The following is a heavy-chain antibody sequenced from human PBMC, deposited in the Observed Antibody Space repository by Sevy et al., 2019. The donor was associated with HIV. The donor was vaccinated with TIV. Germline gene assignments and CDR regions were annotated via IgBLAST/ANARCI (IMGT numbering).Heavy chain of an antibody. D-gene: IGHD2-15*01. CDR3: ARAYCSGGRCYSLAY. Sequence: ASVKVSCKASGYTFTSYKITWVRQAPGQGLEWMGWISAFNGDKNYAQKLQGRVTMTTDTSTTTAYMELRSLRSADTAVYYCARAYCSGGRCYSLAYWGQGTLVTVSS. V-gene: IGHV1-18*01. J-gene: IGHJ4*02. CDR1: GYTFTSYK. CDR2: ISAFNGDK.